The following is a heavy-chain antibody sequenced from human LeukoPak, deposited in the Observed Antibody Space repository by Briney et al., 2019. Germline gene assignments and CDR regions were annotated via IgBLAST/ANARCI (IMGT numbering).Heavy chain of an antibody. V-gene: IGHV4-4*07. CDR3: ARDLGLKSMDY. Sequence: KPSETLSLTCTVSGGSINNYYWGWIRQPAGKGLEWIGRIYSSGSTNYNPSLKSRLTMSVDTSKNQFSLKLNSVTPADTAVYYCARDLGLKSMDYWGQGTLDSVST. J-gene: IGHJ4*02. CDR1: GGSINNYY. D-gene: IGHD2/OR15-2a*01. CDR2: IYSSGST.